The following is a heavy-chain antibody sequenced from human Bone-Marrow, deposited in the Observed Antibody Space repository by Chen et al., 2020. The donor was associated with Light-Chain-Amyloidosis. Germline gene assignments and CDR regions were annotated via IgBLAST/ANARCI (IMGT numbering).Heavy chain of an antibody. J-gene: IGHJ4*02. CDR2: INPISGSA. V-gene: IGHV1-46*01. CDR1: GYIFTKYY. CDR3: ARMMTTVTTTDY. D-gene: IGHD4-17*01. Sequence: QVQLVQSGAEVKKPGASVKISCKASGYIFTKYYMHWVRQAPGVGFEWMGIINPISGSASYAEKFEGRVTMTRDTSTSTFYMELSSLKSEDTAVYYCARMMTTVTTTDYWGQGALVTVSS.